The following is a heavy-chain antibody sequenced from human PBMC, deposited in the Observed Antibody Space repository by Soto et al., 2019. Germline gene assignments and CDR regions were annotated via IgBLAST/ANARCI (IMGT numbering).Heavy chain of an antibody. V-gene: IGHV3-23*01. Sequence: EVQLLESGGGLVQPGGSLRLSCAASGFTFSSYAMSWVRQAPGKGLEWVSAISGSGGSTYYADSVKGRFTISRDNSKNTLYLQMNSLRAEDTAVYYCAKQEKLRYCDWLLYSPMGYWGQGTLVTVSS. CDR1: GFTFSSYA. CDR2: ISGSGGST. J-gene: IGHJ4*02. D-gene: IGHD3-9*01. CDR3: AKQEKLRYCDWLLYSPMGY.